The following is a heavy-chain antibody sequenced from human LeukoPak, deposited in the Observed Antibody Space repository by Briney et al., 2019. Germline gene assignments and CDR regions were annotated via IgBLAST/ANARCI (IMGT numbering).Heavy chain of an antibody. CDR1: GFTFSSYS. D-gene: IGHD5-12*01. CDR3: ARYLATSYYYYYYYMDV. CDR2: ISSSSSYI. Sequence: GGSLRLSCAASGFTFSSYSMNWVRQAPGKGLEWVSSISSSSSYIYYADSVKGRFTISRDNAKNSLYLQMNSLRAEDTAVYYCARYLATSYYYYYYYMDVWGKGTTVTVSS. V-gene: IGHV3-21*01. J-gene: IGHJ6*03.